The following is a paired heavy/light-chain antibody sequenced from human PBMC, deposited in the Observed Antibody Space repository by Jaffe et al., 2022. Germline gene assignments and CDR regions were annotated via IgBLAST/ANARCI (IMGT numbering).Light chain of an antibody. Sequence: DIQMTQSPSSLSASVGDRVTITCQASQDISNYLNWYQQKPGKAPKLLIYDASNLETGVPSRFSGSGSGTDFTFTISSLQPEDIATYYCQQYDNLPSFTFGPGTKVDIK. J-gene: IGKJ3*01. CDR1: QDISNY. CDR2: DAS. V-gene: IGKV1-33*01. CDR3: QQYDNLPSFT.
Heavy chain of an antibody. V-gene: IGHV5-51*01. J-gene: IGHJ4*02. CDR1: GYSFTSYW. CDR2: IYPGDSDT. D-gene: IGHD3-9*01. CDR3: VRQGYDILTGYYRTGNFDY. Sequence: EVQLVQSGAEVKKPGESLKISCKGSGYSFTSYWIGWVRQMPGKGLEWMGIIYPGDSDTRYSPSFQGQVTISADKSISTAYLQWSSLKASDTAMYYCVRQGYDILTGYYRTGNFDYWGQGTLVTVSS.